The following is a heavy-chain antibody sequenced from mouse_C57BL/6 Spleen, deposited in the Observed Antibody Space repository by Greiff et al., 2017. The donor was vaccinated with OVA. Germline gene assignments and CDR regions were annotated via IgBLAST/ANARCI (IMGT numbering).Heavy chain of an antibody. V-gene: IGHV1-64*01. CDR2: IHPNSGST. CDR3: AREGIYDGPLDY. J-gene: IGHJ2*01. Sequence: VQLQQPGAELVKPGASVKLSCKASGYTFTSYWMHWVKQRPGQGLEWIGMIHPNSGSTNYNEKFKSKATLTVDKSSSTASMQLSSLTSEDSAVYYCAREGIYDGPLDYWGQGTTLTVSS. D-gene: IGHD2-3*01. CDR1: GYTFTSYW.